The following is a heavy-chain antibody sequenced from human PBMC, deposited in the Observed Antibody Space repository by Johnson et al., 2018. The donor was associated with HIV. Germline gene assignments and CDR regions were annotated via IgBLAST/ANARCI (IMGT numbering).Heavy chain of an antibody. D-gene: IGHD3-3*01. CDR2: ISYDGSNK. Sequence: QVQLVESGGGVVQPGRSLRLSCAASGFTFSSYGMHWVRQAPGKGLEWVAVISYDGSNKYYADSVKGRFTISRDNSKNTLYLQMNSLRAEDTAVYYCAKARFLEHAFDIWGQGTMVTVSS. J-gene: IGHJ3*02. V-gene: IGHV3-30*18. CDR1: GFTFSSYG. CDR3: AKARFLEHAFDI.